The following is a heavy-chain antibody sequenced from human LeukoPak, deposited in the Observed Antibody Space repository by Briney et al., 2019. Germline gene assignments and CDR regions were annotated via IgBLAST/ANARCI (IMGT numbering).Heavy chain of an antibody. CDR3: ARGYCSGGSCNQFDY. Sequence: GGSLRLSCAASGFTFSRFSMNWVRQAPGKGLEWVSSISSSSTYIYYADSVKGRFTISRDNAKNSLYLQMNSLRAEDTAVYYCARGYCSGGSCNQFDYWGQGTLVTVSS. V-gene: IGHV3-21*01. CDR1: GFTFSRFS. D-gene: IGHD2-15*01. CDR2: ISSSSTYI. J-gene: IGHJ4*02.